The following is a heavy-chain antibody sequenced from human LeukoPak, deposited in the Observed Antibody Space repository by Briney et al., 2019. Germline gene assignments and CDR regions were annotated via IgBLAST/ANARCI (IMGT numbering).Heavy chain of an antibody. J-gene: IGHJ4*02. V-gene: IGHV3-21*01. CDR3: VRLRRNSDTTGFYYYYDF. D-gene: IGHD3-22*01. Sequence: GGSLRLSCAASGYTFSSYSINWVRQAPGKGLEWVSSISVRSNYIYYADSVRGRFRISRDDARDSLYLQMNSLRAEDTAVYYCVRLRRNSDTTGFYYYYDFWGQGTLVTVSS. CDR1: GYTFSSYS. CDR2: ISVRSNYI.